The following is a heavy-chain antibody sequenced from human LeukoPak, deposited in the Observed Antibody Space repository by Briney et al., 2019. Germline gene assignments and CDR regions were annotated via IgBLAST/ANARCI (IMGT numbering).Heavy chain of an antibody. V-gene: IGHV3-11*01. CDR3: ARDLAVAGIKVGYYGMDV. CDR1: GFTFSDYY. Sequence: KPGGSLRLSCAASGFTFSDYYVSWIRQAPGKGLEWVSYISSSGSTIYYADSVKGRFTISRDNAKNSLYLQMNSLRAEDTAVYYCARDLAVAGIKVGYYGMDVWGQGTTVTVSS. J-gene: IGHJ6*02. D-gene: IGHD6-19*01. CDR2: ISSSGSTI.